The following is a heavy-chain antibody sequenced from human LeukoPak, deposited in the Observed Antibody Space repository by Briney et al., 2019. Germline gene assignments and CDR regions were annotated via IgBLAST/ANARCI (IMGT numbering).Heavy chain of an antibody. CDR1: GGSISSGGYS. D-gene: IGHD4/OR15-4a*01. V-gene: IGHV4-31*03. Sequence: SQTLSLTCTVSGGSISSGGYSWSWIRQHPGKGLEWIGYIYYSGSTYYNPSLKSRVTISVDTSKNQFSLKLSSVTAADTAVYYCAREGLWYQIIDYWGQGTLVTVSS. CDR2: IYYSGST. CDR3: AREGLWYQIIDY. J-gene: IGHJ4*02.